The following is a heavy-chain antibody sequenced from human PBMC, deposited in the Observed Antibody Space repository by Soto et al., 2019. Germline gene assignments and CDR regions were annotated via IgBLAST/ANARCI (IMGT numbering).Heavy chain of an antibody. J-gene: IGHJ5*02. CDR2: ISSSSYI. D-gene: IGHD4-17*01. V-gene: IGHV3-21*01. CDR1: GFTFRSYS. Sequence: EVQLVESGGGLVKPGGSLRLSCAASGFTFRSYSMNWVRQAPGKGLEWVSSISSSSYIYYADSVKGRFTISRDNAKNSLYLQMNSLRAEDTAVYYCARSPTTTPPWFDPWGQGTLVTVSS. CDR3: ARSPTTTPPWFDP.